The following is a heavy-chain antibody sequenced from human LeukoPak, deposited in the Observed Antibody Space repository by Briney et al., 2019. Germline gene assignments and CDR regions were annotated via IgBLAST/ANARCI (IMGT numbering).Heavy chain of an antibody. V-gene: IGHV3-21*04. J-gene: IGHJ3*02. CDR3: ASYDSSGYVAFDI. CDR1: GFTFSTYS. CDR2: ISSSSSYI. Sequence: PGGSLRLSCAASGFTFSTYSMNWVRQAPGKGLEWVSSISSSSSYIYYADSVKGRFTISRDNAKNSLYLQMNSLRAEDTAVYYCASYDSSGYVAFDIWGEGTMVTVSS. D-gene: IGHD3-22*01.